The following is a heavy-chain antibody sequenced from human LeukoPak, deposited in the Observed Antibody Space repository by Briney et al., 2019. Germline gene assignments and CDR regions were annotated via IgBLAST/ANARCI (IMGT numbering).Heavy chain of an antibody. Sequence: GGSLRLSCAASGFTFSDYSMSWIRQAPGKGLEWVSYISSSGGTIYYADSVKGRFTISRDNAKNSLYLQMRSLRAEDTAVYYCARDRGCSGGSCYGDYWGQGTLVTVSS. CDR3: ARDRGCSGGSCYGDY. J-gene: IGHJ4*02. V-gene: IGHV3-11*04. D-gene: IGHD2-15*01. CDR1: GFTFSDYS. CDR2: ISSSGGTI.